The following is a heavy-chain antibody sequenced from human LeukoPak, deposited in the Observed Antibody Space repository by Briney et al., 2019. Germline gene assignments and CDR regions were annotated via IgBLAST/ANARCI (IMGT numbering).Heavy chain of an antibody. V-gene: IGHV3-23*01. D-gene: IGHD2-2*01. Sequence: GGSLRLSCAASGFTFISYAMSGVGQAPGKGLEWVSAISGSGGSTYYADSVKGRFTISRDNSKNTLYLQMNSLRAEDTPVYYCAKDQEGVPAAYNFDYWGQGTLVTVSS. CDR3: AKDQEGVPAAYNFDY. J-gene: IGHJ4*02. CDR2: ISGSGGST. CDR1: GFTFISYA.